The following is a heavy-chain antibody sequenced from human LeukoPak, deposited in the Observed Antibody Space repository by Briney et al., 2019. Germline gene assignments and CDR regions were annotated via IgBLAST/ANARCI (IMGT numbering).Heavy chain of an antibody. CDR3: ARDTYRFFDL. CDR1: GFTFSSYW. Sequence: GGSLRLSCAASGFTFSSYWMGWVRQAPGKGLEWVADIKEDGSEKYSVDSMKGRFTISRDNAKNSLYPQMDSLRAEDTAVYYCARDTYRFFDLWGRGTLVTVSS. V-gene: IGHV3-7*01. CDR2: IKEDGSEK. J-gene: IGHJ2*01.